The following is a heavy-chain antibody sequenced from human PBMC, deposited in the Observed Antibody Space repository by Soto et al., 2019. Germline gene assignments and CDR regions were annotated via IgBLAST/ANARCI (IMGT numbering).Heavy chain of an antibody. D-gene: IGHD3-22*01. CDR2: IYYSGST. J-gene: IGHJ4*02. CDR3: ARDRVRYYYDGSGYYLGTGFDY. V-gene: IGHV4-61*01. CDR1: GGSVSSGSYY. Sequence: SETLSLTCTVSGGSVSSGSYYWSWIRQPPGKGLEWIGYIYYSGSTNYNPSLKSRVTISVDTSKNQFSLKLSSVTAADTAVYYCARDRVRYYYDGSGYYLGTGFDYWGQGTLVTVSS.